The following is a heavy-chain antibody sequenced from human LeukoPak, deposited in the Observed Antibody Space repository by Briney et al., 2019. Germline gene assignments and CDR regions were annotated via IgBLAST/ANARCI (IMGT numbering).Heavy chain of an antibody. CDR1: GFTFSSYG. J-gene: IGHJ3*02. CDR3: ANLYDGMVRGDAFDI. CDR2: ISYDGSNK. Sequence: GGSLRLSCAASGFTFSSYGMHWVRQAPGKGLEWVAVISYDGSNKYYADSVKGRFTISRDNSKNTLYLQMNSLRAEDTAVYYCANLYDGMVRGDAFDIWGQGTMVTVSS. V-gene: IGHV3-30*18. D-gene: IGHD3-10*01.